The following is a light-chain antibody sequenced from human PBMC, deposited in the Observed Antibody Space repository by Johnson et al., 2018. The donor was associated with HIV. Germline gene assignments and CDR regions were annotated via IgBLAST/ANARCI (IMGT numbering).Light chain of an antibody. Sequence: QAVLTQPPSVSAAPGQKVTISCSGSSSNIGNNYVSWYQQLPGTAPKLLIYDNDKRPSGIPDRFSASKSGTSATLGITGLQTGDEADYYCGTWDSSLSAYVFGTWTKFTFL. CDR1: SSNIGNNY. CDR2: DND. V-gene: IGLV1-51*01. CDR3: GTWDSSLSAYV. J-gene: IGLJ1*01.